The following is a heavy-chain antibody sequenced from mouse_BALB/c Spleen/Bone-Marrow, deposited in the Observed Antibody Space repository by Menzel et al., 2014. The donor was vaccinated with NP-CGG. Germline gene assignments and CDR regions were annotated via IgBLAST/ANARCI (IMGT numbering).Heavy chain of an antibody. CDR1: GYSITSGYG. Sequence: EVQRVESGPDLVKPSQSLSLTCTVAGYSITSGYGWHWIRQFPGNKLEWMGHIHYSGSTNYNPSLQSRISITRDTSKNQFFLQLNSVTTEDTATYYCVRETTVVADFDYWGQGTTLTVSS. V-gene: IGHV3-1*02. CDR3: VRETTVVADFDY. D-gene: IGHD1-1*01. J-gene: IGHJ2*01. CDR2: IHYSGST.